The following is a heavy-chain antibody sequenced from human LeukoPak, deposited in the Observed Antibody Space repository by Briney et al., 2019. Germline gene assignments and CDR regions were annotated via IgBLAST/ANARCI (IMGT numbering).Heavy chain of an antibody. Sequence: SETLSLTCTVSGGSISSSSYYWGWLRQPPGKGLEWIGSIYYSGSTYYNPSLKSRVTISVDTSKNQFSLKLSSVTAADTAVYYCARHGPPRAGWGRKYYYMDVWGKGTTVTISS. CDR2: IYYSGST. CDR1: GGSISSSSYY. CDR3: ARHGPPRAGWGRKYYYMDV. D-gene: IGHD3-16*01. V-gene: IGHV4-39*01. J-gene: IGHJ6*03.